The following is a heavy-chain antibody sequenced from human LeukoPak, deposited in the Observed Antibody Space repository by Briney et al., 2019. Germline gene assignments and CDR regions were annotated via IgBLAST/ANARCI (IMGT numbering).Heavy chain of an antibody. Sequence: GGSLRLSCAASGFTFSSYSMNWVRQAPGKGLEWVSSISSSSSYIYYADSVKGRFTISRDNAKNPLYLQMNSLRAEDTAVYYCARAIVGATTPSRWGQGTLVTVSS. J-gene: IGHJ4*02. V-gene: IGHV3-21*01. CDR2: ISSSSSYI. D-gene: IGHD1-26*01. CDR1: GFTFSSYS. CDR3: ARAIVGATTPSR.